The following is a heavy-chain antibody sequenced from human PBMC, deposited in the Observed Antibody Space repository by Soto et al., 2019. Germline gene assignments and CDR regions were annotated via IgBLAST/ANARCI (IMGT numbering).Heavy chain of an antibody. Sequence: GGSLRLSCAASGFTFSSYWMHWVRQAPGKGLVWVSRINSDGSSTSYADSVKGRFTISRDNAKNTLYLQMNSLRAEDTAVYYCASSFGASTGDAFDIWGQGTMVTVSS. J-gene: IGHJ3*02. CDR3: ASSFGASTGDAFDI. CDR1: GFTFSSYW. D-gene: IGHD2-8*02. V-gene: IGHV3-74*01. CDR2: INSDGSST.